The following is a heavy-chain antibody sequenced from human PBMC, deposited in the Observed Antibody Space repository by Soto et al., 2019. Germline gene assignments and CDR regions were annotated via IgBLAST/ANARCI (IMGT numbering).Heavy chain of an antibody. V-gene: IGHV4-30-2*01. CDR3: ASLCSDYYGSGSYV. Sequence: SETLSLTCAVSGGSISSGGYSWSWIRQPPGKGLEWIGYIYHSGSTYYNPSLKSRVTISVDRSKNQFSLKLSSVTAADTAVYYCASLCSDYYGSGSYVWGQGTTVTVSS. D-gene: IGHD3-10*01. CDR2: IYHSGST. CDR1: GGSISSGGYS. J-gene: IGHJ6*02.